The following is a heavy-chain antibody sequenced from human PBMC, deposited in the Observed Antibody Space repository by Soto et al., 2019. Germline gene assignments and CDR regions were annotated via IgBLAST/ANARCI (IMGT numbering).Heavy chain of an antibody. Sequence: GGSLRLSCAASGFTFSSSAMSWVRQAPGKGLQWVSVISGSGGSTYYADSVKGRFTISRDNSKNTMYLQMDSLRAEDTAVYYCARDFSMVIVAPGYGGQGPLVTVSS. V-gene: IGHV3-23*01. J-gene: IGHJ4*02. CDR3: ARDFSMVIVAPGY. D-gene: IGHD5-12*01. CDR1: GFTFSSSA. CDR2: ISGSGGST.